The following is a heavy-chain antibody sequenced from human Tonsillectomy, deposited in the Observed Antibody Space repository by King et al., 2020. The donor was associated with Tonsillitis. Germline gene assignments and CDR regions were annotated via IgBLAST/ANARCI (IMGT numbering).Heavy chain of an antibody. D-gene: IGHD3-22*01. CDR2: ISYDGSNK. CDR3: ARVYYDSSGYEEAGPALDAFDI. CDR1: GFTFSTYA. V-gene: IGHV3-30*04. Sequence: VQLVESGGGVVQPGRSLRLSCAASGFTFSTYAMHWVRQAPGKGLEWVAVISYDGSNKYYADSVKGRFTISRDNSKNTLSLQMNSLRAEDTAVYYCARVYYDSSGYEEAGPALDAFDIWGQGKMVTVSS. J-gene: IGHJ3*02.